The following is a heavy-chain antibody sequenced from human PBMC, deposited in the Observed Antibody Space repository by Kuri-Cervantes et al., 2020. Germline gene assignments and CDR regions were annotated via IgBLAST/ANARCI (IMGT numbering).Heavy chain of an antibody. V-gene: IGHV3-48*01. J-gene: IGHJ4*02. D-gene: IGHD4-17*01. CDR1: GFTFSSYS. CDR2: ISSSSSTI. CDR3: AREGDNYGDYEFDY. Sequence: GESLKISCAASGFTFSSYSMNWVRQAPGKGLEWVSYISSSSSTIYYADSVKGRFTISRDNAKNSLYLQMNSLRAEDTAVYYCAREGDNYGDYEFDYWGQGTLVTVSS.